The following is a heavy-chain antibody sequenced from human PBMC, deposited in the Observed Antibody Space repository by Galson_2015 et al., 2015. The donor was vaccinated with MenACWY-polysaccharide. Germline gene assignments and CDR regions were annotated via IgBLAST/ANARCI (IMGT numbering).Heavy chain of an antibody. CDR2: ISSSSSYI. V-gene: IGHV3-21*01. CDR3: ARVRGYCSSTSCYSPPYYYYGMDV. Sequence: SLRLSCAASGFTFSSYSMNWVRQAPGKGLEWVSSISSSSSYIYYADSVKGRFTISRDNAKNSLYLQMNSLRAEDTAVYYCARVRGYCSSTSCYSPPYYYYGMDVWGQGTTVTVSS. D-gene: IGHD2-2*02. J-gene: IGHJ6*02. CDR1: GFTFSSYS.